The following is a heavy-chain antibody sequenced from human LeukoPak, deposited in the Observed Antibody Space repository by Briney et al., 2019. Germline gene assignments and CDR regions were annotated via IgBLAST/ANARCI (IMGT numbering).Heavy chain of an antibody. CDR1: GYTFTSYD. J-gene: IGHJ5*02. Sequence: ASVKVSCKASGYTFTSYDINWVRQATGQGLEWMGWMNPNSGNTGYAQKFQGRVTITRNTSISTAYMELSSLRSEDTAVYYCARGRVGATRGGSNWFDPWGQGTLVTVSS. V-gene: IGHV1-8*03. D-gene: IGHD1-26*01. CDR3: ARGRVGATRGGSNWFDP. CDR2: MNPNSGNT.